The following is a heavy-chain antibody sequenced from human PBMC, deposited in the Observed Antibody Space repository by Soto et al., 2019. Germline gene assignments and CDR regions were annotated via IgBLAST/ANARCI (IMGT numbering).Heavy chain of an antibody. Sequence: GGSLRLSCAASGFTFSSYAMSWVRQAPGKGLEWVSAISGSGGSTYYADSVKGRFTISRDNSKNTLYLQMSSLRAEDTAVYYCAKAPGGAYYYGMDVWGQGTTVTVSS. CDR2: ISGSGGST. D-gene: IGHD3-10*01. CDR1: GFTFSSYA. CDR3: AKAPGGAYYYGMDV. J-gene: IGHJ6*02. V-gene: IGHV3-23*01.